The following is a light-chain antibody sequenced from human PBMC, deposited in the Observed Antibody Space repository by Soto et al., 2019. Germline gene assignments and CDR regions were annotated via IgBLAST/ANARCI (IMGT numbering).Light chain of an antibody. J-gene: IGKJ1*01. CDR2: GAS. CDR3: QQCNNWPRT. V-gene: IGKV3-20*01. Sequence: VLTQSPGTLSLSPGESATLSCRASQTVSITYLTWYQQKPGQAPRLLIFGASKRATGIPDRFSGSGSGRDFTLTISRLEPEDFAVYYCQQCNNWPRTFGQGTKV. CDR1: QTVSITY.